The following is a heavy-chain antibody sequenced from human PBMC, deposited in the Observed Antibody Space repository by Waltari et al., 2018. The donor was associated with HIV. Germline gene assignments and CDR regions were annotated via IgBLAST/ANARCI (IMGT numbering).Heavy chain of an antibody. CDR1: GGSFSRYY. D-gene: IGHD3-16*01. Sequence: QVQLQQWGAGLLKPSETLSLTCAVYGGSFSRYYWSWIRQPPGKGLEWIGEINHSGSTNYNPSLKSRVTISVDTSKNQFSLKLNSVTAADTAVYYCARSYWGVALLRWGFDPWGQGTLVTVSS. V-gene: IGHV4-34*01. CDR3: ARSYWGVALLRWGFDP. CDR2: INHSGST. J-gene: IGHJ5*02.